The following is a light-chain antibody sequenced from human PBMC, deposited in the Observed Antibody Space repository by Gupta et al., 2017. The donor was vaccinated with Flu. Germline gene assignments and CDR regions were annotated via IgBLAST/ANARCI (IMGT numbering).Light chain of an antibody. J-gene: IGKJ2*01. V-gene: IGKV3-15*01. CDR3: QQYNDRFLYT. CDR2: GAS. Sequence: PLSVYRGERATLSCRTSQSVGSKLAGYLKKTGQAPRLLSYGASTRATGVPARFSGSGSGTEFTLTISSWQSEGFAVYYGQQYNDRFLYTCGQGTKFEIK. CDR1: QSVGSK.